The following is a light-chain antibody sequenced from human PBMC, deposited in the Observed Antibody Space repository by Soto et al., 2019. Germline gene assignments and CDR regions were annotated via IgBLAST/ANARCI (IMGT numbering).Light chain of an antibody. CDR1: QSISSW. V-gene: IGKV1-5*01. Sequence: DIQMTQSPSTLSASVGDRVTITCRASQSISSWLAWYQQKPGKAPKLLIYDASSLESGVPSRFSGSGSGTEFTLTISSLQPDDFATYYCQKYNSYFTLGQGTKVDIK. CDR2: DAS. J-gene: IGKJ1*01. CDR3: QKYNSYFT.